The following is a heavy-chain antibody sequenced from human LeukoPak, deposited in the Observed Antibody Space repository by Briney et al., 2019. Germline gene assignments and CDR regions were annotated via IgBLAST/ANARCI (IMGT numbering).Heavy chain of an antibody. CDR1: GYTFTSYD. V-gene: IGHV1-8*01. Sequence: GASVKVSCKASGYTFTSYDINWVRQATGQGLEWMGWMNPNSGNTGYAQKFQGRVTMTTDTSTSTAYMELRSLRSDDTAVYYCAADLYSYGYLPDYWGQGTLVTVSS. D-gene: IGHD5-18*01. CDR2: MNPNSGNT. CDR3: AADLYSYGYLPDY. J-gene: IGHJ4*02.